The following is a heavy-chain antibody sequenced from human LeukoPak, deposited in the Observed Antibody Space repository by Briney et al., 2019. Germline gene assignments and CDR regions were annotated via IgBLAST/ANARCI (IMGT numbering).Heavy chain of an antibody. D-gene: IGHD3-3*01. CDR1: GGSISSGDYY. CDR3: ARLRFLEWLPFDP. V-gene: IGHV4-30-4*08. Sequence: SQTLSLTCTVSGGSISSGDYYWSWIRQPPGKGLEWIGYIYYSGSTYYNPSLKRRVTVSVDTSKNQFSLKLSSVTAADTAVYYCARLRFLEWLPFDPWGQGTLVTVSS. CDR2: IYYSGST. J-gene: IGHJ5*02.